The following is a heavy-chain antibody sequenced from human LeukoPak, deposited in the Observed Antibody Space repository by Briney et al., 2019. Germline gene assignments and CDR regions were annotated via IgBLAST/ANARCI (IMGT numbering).Heavy chain of an antibody. CDR3: AKELYGAYGSGSYYNFHYYYYGMDV. Sequence: PGGSLRLSCAASGFTFSSYAVSWVRQAPGKGLEWVSAISGSGGSTYYADSVKGRFTISRDNSKNTLYLQMNSLRAEDTAVYYCAKELYGAYGSGSYYNFHYYYYGMDVWGQGNTVTVSS. CDR2: ISGSGGST. CDR1: GFTFSSYA. J-gene: IGHJ6*02. V-gene: IGHV3-23*01. D-gene: IGHD3-10*01.